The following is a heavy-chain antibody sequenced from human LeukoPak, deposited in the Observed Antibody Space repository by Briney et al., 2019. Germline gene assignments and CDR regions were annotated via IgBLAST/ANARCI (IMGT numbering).Heavy chain of an antibody. J-gene: IGHJ6*03. Sequence: PGGSLRLSCAASGFTFSSYGMHWVRQAPGKGLEWVSSISFTGGTTYYADSVKGRFTISRDNSKNTLYLQMNSLRAEDTAVYYCARANRTGFGELLYYYYYYMDVWGKGTTVTVSS. D-gene: IGHD3-10*01. CDR1: GFTFSSYG. CDR3: ARANRTGFGELLYYYYYYMDV. V-gene: IGHV3-48*01. CDR2: ISFTGGTT.